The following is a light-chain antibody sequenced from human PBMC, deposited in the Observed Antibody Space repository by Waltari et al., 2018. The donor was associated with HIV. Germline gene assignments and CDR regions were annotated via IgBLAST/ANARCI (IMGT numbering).Light chain of an antibody. Sequence: QSVLTQPPSVSAAPVQKVTISCSGSSSNIGDNYVSWYQQLPGTAPKLLIYDNNKRPSGIPDRFSASKSGTSATLGITGLQTGDEADYYCGTWDSSLSAGLFGGGTKLTVL. J-gene: IGLJ2*01. CDR1: SSNIGDNY. CDR2: DNN. CDR3: GTWDSSLSAGL. V-gene: IGLV1-51*01.